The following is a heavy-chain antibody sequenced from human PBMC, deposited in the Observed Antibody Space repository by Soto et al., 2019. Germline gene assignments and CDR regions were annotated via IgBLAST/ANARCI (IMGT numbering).Heavy chain of an antibody. V-gene: IGHV1-69*13. CDR1: GGTFSSYA. CDR3: ARVSGYYLPDY. D-gene: IGHD5-12*01. CDR2: IIPIFGTA. J-gene: IGHJ4*02. Sequence: SVKVSCKASGGTFSSYAISWVRQAPGQGLEWMGGIIPIFGTASYAQKFQGRVTITADESTSTAYMELSSLRSEDTAVYYCARVSGYYLPDYWGQGTLVTVSS.